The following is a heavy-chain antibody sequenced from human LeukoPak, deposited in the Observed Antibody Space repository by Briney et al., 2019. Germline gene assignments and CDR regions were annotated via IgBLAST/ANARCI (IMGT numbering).Heavy chain of an antibody. CDR3: ARDALPATGLDV. D-gene: IGHD2-2*01. J-gene: IGHJ6*04. CDR2: IYYSGST. CDR1: GGSISSGGYY. Sequence: SQTLSLTCTVSGGSISSGGYYCSWIRQHPGKGLEWIGYIYYSGSTYYNPSLKSRVTISVDTSKNQFSLKLSSVTAADTAVYYCARDALPATGLDVWGKGTTVTVSS. V-gene: IGHV4-31*03.